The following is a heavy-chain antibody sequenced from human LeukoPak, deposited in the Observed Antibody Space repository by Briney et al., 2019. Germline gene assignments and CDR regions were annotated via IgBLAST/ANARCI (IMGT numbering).Heavy chain of an antibody. D-gene: IGHD6-13*01. J-gene: IGHJ4*02. V-gene: IGHV3-53*01. CDR3: ARVRKYSSSWYLDY. Sequence: GGSLRLSCAASGFTFSNYAMHWVRQAPGKGLEWVSVIYSGGSTYYADSVKGRFTISRDNSKNTLYLQMNSLRAEDTAVYYCARVRKYSSSWYLDYWGQGTLVTVSS. CDR2: IYSGGST. CDR1: GFTFSNYA.